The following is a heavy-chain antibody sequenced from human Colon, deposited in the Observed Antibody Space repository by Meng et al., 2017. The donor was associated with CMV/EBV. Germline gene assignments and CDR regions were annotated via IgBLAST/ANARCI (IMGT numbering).Heavy chain of an antibody. CDR2: ISFDGANK. Sequence: SSSGVHWVRQSPGKGLEWVADISFDGANKFGADALGGRFTASRDNSKNTVYLQMKSLRVEDTAVYYCARTPASYCAGASCYSWFDPWGQGTLVTVSS. CDR1: SSSG. V-gene: IGHV3-30-3*01. D-gene: IGHD2-21*01. CDR3: ARTPASYCAGASCYSWFDP. J-gene: IGHJ5*02.